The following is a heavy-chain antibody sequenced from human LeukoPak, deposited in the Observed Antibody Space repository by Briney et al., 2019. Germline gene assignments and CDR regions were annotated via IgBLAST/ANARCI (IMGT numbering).Heavy chain of an antibody. CDR2: ISPNNGDT. J-gene: IGHJ4*02. CDR1: GYTFTGSY. CDR3: VRSPIGASAY. V-gene: IGHV1-2*02. Sequence: GASVTVSCTPSGYTFTGSYIHWGRQAPGVGLQWMGWISPNNGDTKYAEDFQDRVTMTRDTSIRTAYMELTGLTPDNNAGYDCVRSPIGASAYWGRGTLVTVSS. D-gene: IGHD3-10*01.